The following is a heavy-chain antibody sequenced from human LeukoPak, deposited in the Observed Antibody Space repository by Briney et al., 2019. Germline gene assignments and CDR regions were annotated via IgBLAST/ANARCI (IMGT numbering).Heavy chain of an antibody. CDR2: INHSGST. J-gene: IGHJ4*02. CDR3: ARGAGYSYELY. Sequence: PSETLSLTCSVSGYSISSAYYWSWIRQPPGKGLEWIGEINHSGSTNYNPSLKSRVTISVDKSKNQFSLKLSSVTAADTAVYYCARGAGYSYELYWGQGTLVTVSS. CDR1: GYSISSAYY. D-gene: IGHD5-18*01. V-gene: IGHV4-38-2*02.